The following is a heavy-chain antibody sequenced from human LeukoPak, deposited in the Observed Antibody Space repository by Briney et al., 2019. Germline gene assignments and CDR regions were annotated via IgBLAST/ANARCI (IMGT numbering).Heavy chain of an antibody. CDR1: GFTFSSYW. CDR2: INTDGSST. Sequence: PGGSLRLSCAASGFTFSSYWMHWVRQAPGKGLVWISRINTDGSSTSYADSVKGRFTISRDNAKNTLYLQMNSLRAEDTAVYYCAREACSSTSCWFDPWGQGTLVTVSS. D-gene: IGHD2-2*01. CDR3: AREACSSTSCWFDP. V-gene: IGHV3-74*01. J-gene: IGHJ5*02.